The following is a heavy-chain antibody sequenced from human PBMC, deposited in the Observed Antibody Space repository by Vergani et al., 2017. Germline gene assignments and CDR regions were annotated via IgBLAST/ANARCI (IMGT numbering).Heavy chain of an antibody. J-gene: IGHJ4*02. Sequence: VQLLESGGGLVQPGGSLRLSCAASGFTFSSYGMHWVRQAPGKGLEWVAVISYDGSNKYYADSVKGRFTISRDNSKNTLYLQMNSLRAEDTAVYYCAKLLGSGSYYPFDYWGQGTLVTVSS. CDR2: ISYDGSNK. D-gene: IGHD3-10*01. V-gene: IGHV3-30*18. CDR3: AKLLGSGSYYPFDY. CDR1: GFTFSSYG.